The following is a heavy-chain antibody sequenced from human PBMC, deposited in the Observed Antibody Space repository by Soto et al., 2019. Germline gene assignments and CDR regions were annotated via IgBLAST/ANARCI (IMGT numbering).Heavy chain of an antibody. V-gene: IGHV1-69*01. J-gene: IGHJ6*02. Sequence: QVQLVQSGAEVKKPGSSVKVSCKASGGTFNSYTISWVRQAPGQGLEWMGGIIPIFETANYAQKFQGRVAITADESTSAAYMQLRSLRSEDTAVYYCALWGFRDVNKSKYNYYGMDVWGQGTTVTISS. D-gene: IGHD3-10*01. CDR3: ALWGFRDVNKSKYNYYGMDV. CDR2: IIPIFETA. CDR1: GGTFNSYT.